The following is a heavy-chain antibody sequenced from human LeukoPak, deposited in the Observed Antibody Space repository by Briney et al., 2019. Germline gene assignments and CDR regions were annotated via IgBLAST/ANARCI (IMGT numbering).Heavy chain of an antibody. CDR1: GFTFDDYG. Sequence: RPGRSLRLSCAASGFTFDDYGMSWVRQAPRKGLEWVSGINWNGGSTGYADSVKGRFTISRDNAKNSLYLQMNSLRAEDTALYHCARVAYDSSGYCLDYWGQGTLVSVSS. CDR2: INWNGGST. CDR3: ARVAYDSSGYCLDY. D-gene: IGHD3-22*01. J-gene: IGHJ4*02. V-gene: IGHV3-20*01.